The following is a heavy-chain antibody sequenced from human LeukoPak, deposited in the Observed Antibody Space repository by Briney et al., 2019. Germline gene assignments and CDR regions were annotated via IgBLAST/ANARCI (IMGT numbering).Heavy chain of an antibody. CDR3: ARDYDILTGYYEMDV. V-gene: IGHV3-21*01. J-gene: IGHJ6*04. CDR2: ISSSSSYI. D-gene: IGHD3-9*01. Sequence: PGGSLRLSCAASGFTFSTYWMSWVRQAPGKGLEWVSSISSSSSYIYYADSVKGRFTISRDNAKNSLYLQMNSLRAEDTAVYYCARDYDILTGYYEMDVWGKGTTVTVSS. CDR1: GFTFSTYW.